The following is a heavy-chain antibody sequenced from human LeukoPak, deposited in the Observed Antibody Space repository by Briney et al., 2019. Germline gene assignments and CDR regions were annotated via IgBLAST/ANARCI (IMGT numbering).Heavy chain of an antibody. V-gene: IGHV3-48*01. Sequence: GGSLRLSCAASGFTFSNYNMPWVRQAPGKGLEWVSFISDDSSTIYYADSVKGRFTISRDNAKNSLYLQMNSLRAEDTAVYYCARRIDYWGQGTLVTVSS. J-gene: IGHJ4*02. CDR3: ARRIDY. CDR1: GFTFSNYN. CDR2: ISDDSSTI.